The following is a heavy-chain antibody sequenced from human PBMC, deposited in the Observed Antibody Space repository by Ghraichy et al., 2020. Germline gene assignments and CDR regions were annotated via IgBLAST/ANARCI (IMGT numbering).Heavy chain of an antibody. Sequence: GGSLRLSCAASGFTFSSYAMSWVRQAPGKGLEWVSAISGSGGSTYYADSVKGRFTISRDNSKNTLYLQMNSLRAEDTAVYYCAKDIGVPGYYYYYGIDVWGQGTTVTVSS. J-gene: IGHJ6*02. CDR3: AKDIGVPGYYYYYGIDV. V-gene: IGHV3-23*01. CDR1: GFTFSSYA. D-gene: IGHD2-2*01. CDR2: ISGSGGST.